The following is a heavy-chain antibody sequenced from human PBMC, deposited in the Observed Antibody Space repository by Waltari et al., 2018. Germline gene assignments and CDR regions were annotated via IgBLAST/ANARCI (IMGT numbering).Heavy chain of an antibody. CDR1: GFIVSTNY. J-gene: IGHJ4*02. CDR2: IYNDVTE. CDR3: ATDGDGDCSLCLAQ. D-gene: IGHD2-21*02. Sequence: EVQLVESGGGVIQPGGSLRLSCAASGFIVSTNYMSWVRHAPGKGGVWVSVIYNDVTERYADSVKGRFTVSRDNSKNVVHLQMDSLRAEDTAVYYCATDGDGDCSLCLAQWGQGALVTVSS. V-gene: IGHV3-53*01.